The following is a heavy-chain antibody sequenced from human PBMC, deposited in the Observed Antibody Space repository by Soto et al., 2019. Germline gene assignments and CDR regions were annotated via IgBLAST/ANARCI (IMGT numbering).Heavy chain of an antibody. V-gene: IGHV4-34*01. Sequence: QVQLQQWGAGLLKPSETLSLTCAVYGGSFSGYYWSWIRQPPGKGLEWIGEINHSGSTNYNPSLKSRVTISVDTSKNQFSLKLSSVTAADTAVYYCARGRIQLWTHYYYYYMDVWGKGTTVTVSS. D-gene: IGHD5-18*01. CDR2: INHSGST. CDR1: GGSFSGYY. J-gene: IGHJ6*03. CDR3: ARGRIQLWTHYYYYYMDV.